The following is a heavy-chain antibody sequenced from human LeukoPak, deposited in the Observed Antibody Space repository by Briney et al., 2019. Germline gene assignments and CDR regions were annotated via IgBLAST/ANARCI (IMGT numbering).Heavy chain of an antibody. D-gene: IGHD6-6*01. Sequence: QPGGSLRLCCAASGFTFSTYGMSWVRQAPGKGLEWVSAISGSGGSTYYADSVKGRFTISRDNSKNTLYLQMNSLRAEDTAVYYCAKYRLPLAARPLHFDYWGQGTLVTVSS. CDR2: ISGSGGST. J-gene: IGHJ4*02. CDR3: AKYRLPLAARPLHFDY. CDR1: GFTFSTYG. V-gene: IGHV3-23*01.